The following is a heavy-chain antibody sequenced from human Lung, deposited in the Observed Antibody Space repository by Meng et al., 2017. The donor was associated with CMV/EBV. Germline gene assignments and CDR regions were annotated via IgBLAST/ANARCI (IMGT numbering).Heavy chain of an antibody. V-gene: IGHV4-34*01. D-gene: IGHD6-25*01. CDR3: AREGSGSSRFGYYGMDV. CDR2: INHSGST. Sequence: GSLRLXCAVHDGSFSVYYWSWIRQPPGKGLEWIGEINHSGSTNYNPSLKSRVAMSVDTSKNQSSLRLNSVTAADTAVYYCAREGSGSSRFGYYGMDVWGQGTTVTVSS. CDR1: DGSFSVYY. J-gene: IGHJ6*02.